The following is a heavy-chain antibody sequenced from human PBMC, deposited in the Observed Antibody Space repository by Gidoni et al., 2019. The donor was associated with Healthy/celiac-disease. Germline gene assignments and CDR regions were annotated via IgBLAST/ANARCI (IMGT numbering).Heavy chain of an antibody. J-gene: IGHJ3*02. CDR1: GYTFTSYG. Sequence: QVQLVQSGAEVKKPGASVKVSCKASGYTFTSYGIRWVRQAPGQGLEWMGWIRAYNGKTNYAKKLQGRVTMTTDTSTSTDYRELRSLRSDDTAVYYCERERRGYSYGTHVFEIWGQGTIVTVSS. V-gene: IGHV1-18*01. CDR2: IRAYNGKT. D-gene: IGHD5-18*01. CDR3: ERERRGYSYGTHVFEI.